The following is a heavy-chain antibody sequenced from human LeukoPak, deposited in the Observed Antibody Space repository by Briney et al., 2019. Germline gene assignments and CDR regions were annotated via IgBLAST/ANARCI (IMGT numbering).Heavy chain of an antibody. CDR2: IRSKAYGGTT. V-gene: IGHV3-49*04. CDR3: TRGGYYYDSSGYYLYYFDY. Sequence: GGSLRLSCTASGFTFGDYAMSWVRQAPGKGLEWVGFIRSKAYGGTTEYAASVKGRFIISRDDSKSIAYLQMNSLKTEDTAVYYCTRGGYYYDSSGYYLYYFDYWGQGTLVTVSS. J-gene: IGHJ4*02. CDR1: GFTFGDYA. D-gene: IGHD3-22*01.